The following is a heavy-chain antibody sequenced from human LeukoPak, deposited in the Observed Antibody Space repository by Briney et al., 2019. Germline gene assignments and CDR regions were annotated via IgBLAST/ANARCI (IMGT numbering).Heavy chain of an antibody. D-gene: IGHD4-23*01. CDR3: ARDRGYSTFDF. CDR1: AFTFSNYW. CDR2: IKEDGSEI. V-gene: IGHV3-7*01. Sequence: GGSLRLSCAASAFTFSNYWMSWVRQAPGKGLEWVANIKEDGSEINYVDSVKGRFTISRDNAKNSLYLQMNSLRVDDTAVYYCARDRGYSTFDFWSQGSLVTVSS. J-gene: IGHJ4*02.